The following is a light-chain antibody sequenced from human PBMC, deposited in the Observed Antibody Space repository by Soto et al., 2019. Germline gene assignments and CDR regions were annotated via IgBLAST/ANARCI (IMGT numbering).Light chain of an antibody. CDR3: QNYYNAPEP. CDR1: QGISSY. J-gene: IGKJ1*01. V-gene: IGKV1-27*01. CDR2: AAS. Sequence: DIQMTQSPSSLSASVGDRVTITCRASQGISSYLAWYQQRPGKVPKVLIYAASTLHSGVPSRFSGSGSGTDFTLTISNVQPEDVATYYCQNYYNAPEPFGQGTKVDIK.